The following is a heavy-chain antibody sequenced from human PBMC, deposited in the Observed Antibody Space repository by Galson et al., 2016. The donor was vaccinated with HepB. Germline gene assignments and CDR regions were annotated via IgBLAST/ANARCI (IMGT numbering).Heavy chain of an antibody. D-gene: IGHD3-22*01. V-gene: IGHV4-38-2*01. Sequence: LSLTFAVSGFSIISGFYLGWVRQSPGKGLEWIGTVYHFGSPSYNPSLRGRVTISGDSSKNQFSLKLKSMTAADTAVYHCARSHYYDDSGYLFDYWGQGALVTVSS. CDR1: GFSIISGFY. CDR3: ARSHYYDDSGYLFDY. CDR2: VYHFGSP. J-gene: IGHJ4*02.